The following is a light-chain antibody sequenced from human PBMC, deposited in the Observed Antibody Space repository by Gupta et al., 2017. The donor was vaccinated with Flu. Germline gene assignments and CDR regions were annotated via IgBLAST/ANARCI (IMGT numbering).Light chain of an antibody. Sequence: DIQMTQSPSSVSASVGDRVTITCRASQDVSWCLAWYQQKPGKAPSLLINAASTLQSGVPSRFSGSRSGTEFTLSISSLQPEDFATYFCQQSYSFPITFGQGTXLEVK. J-gene: IGKJ5*01. CDR2: AAS. CDR3: QQSYSFPIT. V-gene: IGKV1-12*01. CDR1: QDVSWC.